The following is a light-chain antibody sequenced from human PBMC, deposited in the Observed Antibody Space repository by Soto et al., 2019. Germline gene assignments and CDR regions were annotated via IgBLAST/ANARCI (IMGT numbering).Light chain of an antibody. Sequence: IQLTQSPSSLSASVGDRVTITCRASQDIAIYLAWYQQKPGEAPKLLIYAASTLQSGVPSRFSGSGSGRDFTLTITSLQPEDVATYYCQKYKSAPYTFGPGTKVDIK. CDR3: QKYKSAPYT. CDR2: AAS. V-gene: IGKV1-27*01. CDR1: QDIAIY. J-gene: IGKJ3*01.